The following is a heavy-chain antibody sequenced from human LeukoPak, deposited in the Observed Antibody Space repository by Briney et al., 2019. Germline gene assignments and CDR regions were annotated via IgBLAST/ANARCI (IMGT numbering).Heavy chain of an antibody. CDR3: ARLDMNSSWSYFDS. V-gene: IGHV4-4*07. D-gene: IGHD6-13*01. CDR1: GGSINNYY. J-gene: IGHJ4*02. Sequence: PSETLSLTCTVSGGSINNYYWSWIRQTAGKDLEWIGRIYSSGNTKYYPSLKSRVTMSVDTSKNQFSLKLASVTAADTAVYYCARLDMNSSWSYFDSWGQGTLVTVSS. CDR2: IYSSGNT.